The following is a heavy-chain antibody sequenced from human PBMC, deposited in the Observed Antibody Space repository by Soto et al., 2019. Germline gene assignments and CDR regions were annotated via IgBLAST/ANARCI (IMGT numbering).Heavy chain of an antibody. V-gene: IGHV3-11*06. CDR3: ARYAAEVTTFFDQ. CDR1: GFIFNDYY. Sequence: GGSLRLSCAASGFIFNDYYMSWIRQAPGKGLEWLSNISGSSGSKKYADAGKGRFTIPRDNAKKSLYLEMHSLRAEDTAMYYCARYAAEVTTFFDQWGQGTLVTVSS. D-gene: IGHD4-17*01. CDR2: ISGSSGSK. J-gene: IGHJ4*02.